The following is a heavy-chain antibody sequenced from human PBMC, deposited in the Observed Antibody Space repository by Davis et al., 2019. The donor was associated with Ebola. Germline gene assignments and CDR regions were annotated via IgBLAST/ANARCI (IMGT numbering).Heavy chain of an antibody. J-gene: IGHJ6*04. CDR2: IKSKTDGGTT. Sequence: LSLTCAASGFTFSNAWMSWVRQAPGKGLEWVGRIKSKTDGGTTDYAAPVKGRFTISRDDSKNTLYLQMNSLKTEDTAVYYCTDSWYYYGMDVWGKGTTVTVSS. CDR1: GFTFSNAW. D-gene: IGHD6-13*01. V-gene: IGHV3-15*01. CDR3: TDSWYYYGMDV.